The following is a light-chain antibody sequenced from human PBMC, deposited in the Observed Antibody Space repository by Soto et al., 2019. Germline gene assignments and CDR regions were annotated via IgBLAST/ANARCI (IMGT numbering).Light chain of an antibody. J-gene: IGLJ1*01. CDR3: SSYTISTTYV. CDR2: DVT. Sequence: QSVLTRPASVSGSPGQSITISCTGTSNDVGLYNYVSWYQQHPGKAPKLMIYDVTERPSGVSNRFSGSKSGNTASLTISGLQAEDEGDYYCSSYTISTTYVFGTGTKVTVL. CDR1: SNDVGLYNY. V-gene: IGLV2-14*03.